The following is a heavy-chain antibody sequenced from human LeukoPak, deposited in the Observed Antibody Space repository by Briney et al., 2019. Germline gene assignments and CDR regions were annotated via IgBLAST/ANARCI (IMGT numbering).Heavy chain of an antibody. J-gene: IGHJ4*03. CDR1: GGSFSRYY. Sequence: KTSEILSLTCAVYGGSFSRYYWSWIRQSPGKGLEWIAEIDHRGDTNYNPSVKSRVTISVDTSKNQFSLKVRSLSAADTAVYYCARGATISETGYSDFWGQGTLGTVSS. V-gene: IGHV4-34*01. D-gene: IGHD5-24*01. CDR2: IDHRGDT. CDR3: ARGATISETGYSDF.